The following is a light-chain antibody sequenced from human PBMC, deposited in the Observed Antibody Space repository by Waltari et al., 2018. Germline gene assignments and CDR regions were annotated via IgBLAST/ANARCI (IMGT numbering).Light chain of an antibody. Sequence: QSALTQPASVSGSPGQSITISCTGTNHDVGASKVVSWYQQHPATAPQLMIYDVTDRPSGISYRFSGSKSANTASLTISGLLPEDEAIYYCCSFTATHTLLFGGGTTVTVL. CDR2: DVT. J-gene: IGLJ2*01. CDR3: CSFTATHTLL. CDR1: NHDVGASKV. V-gene: IGLV2-14*03.